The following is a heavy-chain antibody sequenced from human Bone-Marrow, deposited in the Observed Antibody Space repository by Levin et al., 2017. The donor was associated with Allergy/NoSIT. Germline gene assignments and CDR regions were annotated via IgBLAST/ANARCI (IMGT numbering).Heavy chain of an antibody. V-gene: IGHV3-48*03. CDR2: IGADDTTI. CDR1: GGSISRSS. CDR3: AREGSWSSTWLGNYYFDC. J-gene: IGHJ4*02. D-gene: IGHD6-13*01. Sequence: SCTVSGGSISRSSYYWVWMRQSPGKGLEWVSYIGADDTTIYYADSVKGRFTISRDNVKKSLFLQMNSLRGEDTAIYYCAREGSWSSTWLGNYYFDCWGQGTLVTVSS.